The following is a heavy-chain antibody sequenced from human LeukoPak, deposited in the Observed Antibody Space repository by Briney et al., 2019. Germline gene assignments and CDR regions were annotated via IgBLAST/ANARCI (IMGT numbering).Heavy chain of an antibody. CDR2: IYYSGSA. V-gene: IGHV4-59*01. CDR1: GGSISSYY. CDR3: ARGQVYFDY. Sequence: ASETLPLTCTVSGGSISSYYWSWIRQPPRKGLEWIGYIYYSGSANYNPSLKSRVTISVDTSKNQFSLKLSSVTAADTAVYYCARGQVYFDYWGQGTLVTVSS. J-gene: IGHJ4*02.